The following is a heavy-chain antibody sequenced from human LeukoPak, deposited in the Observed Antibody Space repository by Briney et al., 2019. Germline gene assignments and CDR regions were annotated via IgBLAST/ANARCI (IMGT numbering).Heavy chain of an antibody. J-gene: IGHJ5*01. D-gene: IGHD2-8*02. CDR2: IHSSGST. CDR1: GGSISNYY. V-gene: IGHV4-4*07. CDR3: ARDRCEGYCTAFDS. Sequence: ASETLSLTCTVSGGSISNYYWSWIRQPAGKGLEWIGRIHSSGSTNYNPSLKSRVTISVDKSKNQFSLRLSSVIAADTAVYFCARDRCEGYCTAFDSWGQGLLVTVSS.